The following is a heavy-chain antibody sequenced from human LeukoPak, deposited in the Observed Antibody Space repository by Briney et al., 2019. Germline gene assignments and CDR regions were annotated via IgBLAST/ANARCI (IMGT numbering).Heavy chain of an antibody. J-gene: IGHJ4*02. CDR3: ARDPTYGDLDY. Sequence: PGGSLRLSCAASGFTFSSYEMNWVRQAPGKGLEWVSYISTSGSTIFYADSVKGRFTISRDNANNSLYLQMNGLRAEDTAVYYCARDPTYGDLDYWGQGTLVTVSS. D-gene: IGHD4-17*01. V-gene: IGHV3-48*03. CDR1: GFTFSSYE. CDR2: ISTSGSTI.